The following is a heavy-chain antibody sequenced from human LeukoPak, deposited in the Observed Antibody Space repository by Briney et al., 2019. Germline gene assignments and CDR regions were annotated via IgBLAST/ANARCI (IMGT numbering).Heavy chain of an antibody. CDR2: IHYSGST. J-gene: IGHJ6*02. Sequence: SSETLSLTCTVSGGSFSRYYWSWIRQPPGKGLEWIGNIHYSGSTNYNPSLKSRVTISIDTSKNQFSLRLSSVTAVDTAVHYCARVSGATITTYYGMDVWGQGTTVTVS. D-gene: IGHD5-12*01. V-gene: IGHV4-59*01. CDR3: ARVSGATITTYYGMDV. CDR1: GGSFSRYY.